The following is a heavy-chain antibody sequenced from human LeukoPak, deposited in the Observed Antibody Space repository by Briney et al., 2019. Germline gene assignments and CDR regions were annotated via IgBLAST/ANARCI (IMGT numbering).Heavy chain of an antibody. Sequence: SETLSLTCTVSGGSISSSSYYWGWIRQPPGKGLEWIGSINYSGSTNYNSSLKSRVTISVDTSKNQFSLKLSSVTAADTAVYYCARSAGGLEVPAANFDYWGQGTLVIVSS. V-gene: IGHV4-39*01. CDR1: GGSISSSSYY. D-gene: IGHD2-2*01. J-gene: IGHJ4*02. CDR2: INYSGST. CDR3: ARSAGGLEVPAANFDY.